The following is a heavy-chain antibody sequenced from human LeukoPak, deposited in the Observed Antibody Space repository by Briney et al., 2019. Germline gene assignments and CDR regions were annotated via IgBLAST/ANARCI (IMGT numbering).Heavy chain of an antibody. D-gene: IGHD2-2*01. J-gene: IGHJ6*02. CDR1: GFTFSSYA. CDR3: ATEYCSSTSCYLNYYYGMDV. Sequence: GRSLRLSCAASGFTFSSYAMHWVRQAPGKGLEWVAVISYDGSNKYYADSVKGRSTISRDNSKNTLYLQMNSLRAEDTAVYYCATEYCSSTSCYLNYYYGMDVWGQGTTVTVSS. V-gene: IGHV3-30-3*01. CDR2: ISYDGSNK.